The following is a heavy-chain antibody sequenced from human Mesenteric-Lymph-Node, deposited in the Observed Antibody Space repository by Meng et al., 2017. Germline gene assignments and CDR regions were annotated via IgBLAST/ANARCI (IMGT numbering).Heavy chain of an antibody. CDR2: IIPIFGTA. J-gene: IGHJ3*02. D-gene: IGHD3-16*02. CDR3: ARECYYDYVWGSYRYTRGNDAFDI. V-gene: IGHV1-69*13. Sequence: SVKVSCKASGGTFSSYAISWVRQAPGQGLEWMGGIIPIFGTANYAQKFQGRVTITADESTSTAYMELSSLRSEDTAVYYCARECYYDYVWGSYRYTRGNDAFDIWGQGTMVTVSS. CDR1: GGTFSSYA.